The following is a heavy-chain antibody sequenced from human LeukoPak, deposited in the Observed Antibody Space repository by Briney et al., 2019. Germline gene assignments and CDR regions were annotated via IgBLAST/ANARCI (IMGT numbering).Heavy chain of an antibody. CDR1: GFTFDDYG. D-gene: IGHD6-19*01. CDR3: ARDAPRVADYYYYYMDV. J-gene: IGHJ6*03. Sequence: GGSLRLSCAASGFTFDDYGMSWVRHAPGKGLEWVSGINWNGGSTGYADSVKGRFTISRDNAKNSLYLQMNSLRAEDTALYYCARDAPRVADYYYYYMDVWGKGTTVTVSS. CDR2: INWNGGST. V-gene: IGHV3-20*04.